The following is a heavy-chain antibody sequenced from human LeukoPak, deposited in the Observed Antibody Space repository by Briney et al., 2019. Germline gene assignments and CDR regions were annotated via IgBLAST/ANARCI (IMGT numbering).Heavy chain of an antibody. Sequence: SETLSLTCAVYGGSFSGYYWSWIRQPPGKGLEWIGEINHSRSTNYNPSLKSRVTISVDTSKNQFSLKLSSATAADTAVYYCARGLGFGVYYYYMDVWGKGTTVTVSS. CDR1: GGSFSGYY. V-gene: IGHV4-34*01. J-gene: IGHJ6*03. CDR2: INHSRST. CDR3: ARGLGFGVYYYYMDV. D-gene: IGHD3-10*01.